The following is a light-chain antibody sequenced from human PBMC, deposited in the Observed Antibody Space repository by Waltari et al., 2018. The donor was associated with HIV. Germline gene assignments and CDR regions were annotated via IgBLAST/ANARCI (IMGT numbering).Light chain of an antibody. Sequence: IQMTQSPSSLSASVGDRVTITCRARQSISNYLNWYQQKPGKAPKLLIYAASGLQSGDPSSFSGSGSGTDVALTINGLQPEDFATYYCQQSYSTPPGTFGQGTKLEIK. CDR1: QSISNY. V-gene: IGKV1-39*01. J-gene: IGKJ2*01. CDR3: QQSYSTPPGT. CDR2: AAS.